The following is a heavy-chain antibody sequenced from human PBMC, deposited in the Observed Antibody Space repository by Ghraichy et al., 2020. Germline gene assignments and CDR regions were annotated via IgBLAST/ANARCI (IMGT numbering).Heavy chain of an antibody. Sequence: GGSLRLSCAASGFTFSNAWMSWVRQAPGKGLEWVGRIKSKTDGGTTDYAAPVKGRFTISRDDSKNTLYLQMNSLKTEDTAVYYCTTSTGWDSYALIWGQGTLVTVSS. CDR2: IKSKTDGGTT. J-gene: IGHJ4*02. CDR1: GFTFSNAW. CDR3: TTSTGWDSYALI. D-gene: IGHD5-18*01. V-gene: IGHV3-15*01.